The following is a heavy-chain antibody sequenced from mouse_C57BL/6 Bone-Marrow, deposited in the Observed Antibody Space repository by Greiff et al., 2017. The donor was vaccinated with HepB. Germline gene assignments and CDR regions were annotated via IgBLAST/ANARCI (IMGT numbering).Heavy chain of an antibody. CDR1: GYTFTSYW. J-gene: IGHJ3*01. V-gene: IGHV1-55*01. D-gene: IGHD1-1*01. CDR3: AREGAYYGGFAY. CDR2: IYPGSGST. Sequence: QVHVKQPGAELVKPGASVKMSCKASGYTFTSYWITWVKQRPGQGLEWIGDIYPGSGSTNYNEKFKSKATLTVDTSSSTAYMQLSSLTSEDSAVYYCAREGAYYGGFAYWGQGTLVTVSA.